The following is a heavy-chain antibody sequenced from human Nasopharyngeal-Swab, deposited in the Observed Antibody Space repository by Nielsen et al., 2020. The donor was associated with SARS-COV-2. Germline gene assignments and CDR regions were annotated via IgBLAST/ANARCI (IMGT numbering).Heavy chain of an antibody. V-gene: IGHV1-3*01. CDR2: INAGNGST. CDR3: ARLAPLKFYYYYMDV. D-gene: IGHD3-3*02. CDR1: GYTFTSYA. J-gene: IGHJ6*03. Sequence: ASVKVSCKASGYTFTSYAMHWVRQAPGQRLEWMGWINAGNGSTKYSQKFQGRVTITRDTSASTAYMELSSLRSEDTAVYYCARLAPLKFYYYYMDVWGKGTTVTVSS.